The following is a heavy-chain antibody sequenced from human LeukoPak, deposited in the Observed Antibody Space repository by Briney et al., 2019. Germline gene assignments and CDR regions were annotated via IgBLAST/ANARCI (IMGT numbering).Heavy chain of an antibody. Sequence: ASVKVSCKASGYTFTSYYIHWVRQAPGQGLEWMGIINSSGGSTSYAQKFQGRVTITRDTSTSTVYMELSSLRSEDTAVYYCARPVTVGYFDLWGRGTLVIVSS. V-gene: IGHV1-46*01. CDR3: ARPVTVGYFDL. CDR2: INSSGGST. D-gene: IGHD2-15*01. CDR1: GYTFTSYY. J-gene: IGHJ2*01.